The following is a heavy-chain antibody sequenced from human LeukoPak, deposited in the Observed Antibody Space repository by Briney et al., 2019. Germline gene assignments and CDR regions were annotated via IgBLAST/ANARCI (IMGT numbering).Heavy chain of an antibody. CDR1: GGSINSGRYY. CDR3: ARDGYRVTGYYYYMDV. CDR2: VYSNGGT. D-gene: IGHD5-12*01. J-gene: IGHJ6*03. Sequence: SETLSLTCTVPGGSINSGRYYWSWLRQPAGKGLEWLGRVYSNGGTNYNPSLESRVTISVDTSKNQQFSLKLSSVTAADTAVYYCARDGYRVTGYYYYMDVWGKGTTVTVSS. V-gene: IGHV4-61*02.